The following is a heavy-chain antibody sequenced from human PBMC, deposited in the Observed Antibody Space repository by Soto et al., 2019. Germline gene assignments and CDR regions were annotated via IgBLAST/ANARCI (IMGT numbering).Heavy chain of an antibody. J-gene: IGHJ4*02. CDR3: ARALGGYCSSTSCYGAYFDY. D-gene: IGHD2-2*01. CDR1: GGSISSYY. V-gene: IGHV4-59*01. Sequence: SETLSLTCTVSGGSISSYYWSWIRQPPGKGLEWIGYIYYSGSTNYNPSLKSRVTISVDTSKNQFSLKLSSVTAADTAVYYCARALGGYCSSTSCYGAYFDYWGQGTLVTVSS. CDR2: IYYSGST.